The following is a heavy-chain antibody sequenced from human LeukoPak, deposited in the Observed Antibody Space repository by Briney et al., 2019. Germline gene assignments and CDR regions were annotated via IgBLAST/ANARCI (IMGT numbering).Heavy chain of an antibody. CDR1: GGTFSSYA. CDR3: ASTPFDYYGSGSYLDY. V-gene: IGHV1-69*05. J-gene: IGHJ4*02. D-gene: IGHD3-10*01. Sequence: SVKVSCKASGGTFSSYAISWVRQAPGQGLEWMGGIIPIFGAANYAQKFQGRVTITTDESTSTAYMELSSLRSEDTAVYYCASTPFDYYGSGSYLDYWGQGTLVTVSS. CDR2: IIPIFGAA.